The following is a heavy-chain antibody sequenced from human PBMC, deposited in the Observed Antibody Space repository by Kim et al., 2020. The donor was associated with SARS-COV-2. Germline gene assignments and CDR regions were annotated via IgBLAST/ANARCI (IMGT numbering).Heavy chain of an antibody. J-gene: IGHJ4*02. Sequence: SETLSLTCTVSGGSISSYYWSWIRQPPGKGLEWIGYIYYSGSTNYNPSLKSRVTISVDTSKNQFSLKLSSVTAADTAVYYCARMGLYSSVYFDYWGQGTLVTVSS. CDR1: GGSISSYY. CDR2: IYYSGST. CDR3: ARMGLYSSVYFDY. D-gene: IGHD6-19*01. V-gene: IGHV4-59*01.